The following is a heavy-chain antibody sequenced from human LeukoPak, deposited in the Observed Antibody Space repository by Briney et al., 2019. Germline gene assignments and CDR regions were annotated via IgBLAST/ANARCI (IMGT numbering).Heavy chain of an antibody. CDR2: INPNSGGT. CDR3: ARDLWSGFGLLYYYYGMDV. J-gene: IGHJ6*02. D-gene: IGHD3-3*01. CDR1: GYTFTGYY. Sequence: ASVKVSCKASGYTFTGYYMHWVRQAPGQGLEWMGWINPNSGGTNYAQKLQGRVTMTRDTSISTAYMERSRLRSDDTAVYYWARDLWSGFGLLYYYYGMDVWGQGTTVTVSS. V-gene: IGHV1-2*02.